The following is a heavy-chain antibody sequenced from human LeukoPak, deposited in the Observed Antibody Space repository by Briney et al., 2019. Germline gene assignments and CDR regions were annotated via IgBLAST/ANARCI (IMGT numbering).Heavy chain of an antibody. V-gene: IGHV3-13*05. Sequence: PGGSLRLSCTASGFTFSSYDMHWVRQDKGKGLEWVSAISTAGDPYYLGSVKGRFTISRENAKNSFYLQMNSLRAGDTPVYYCAGQARPGSAEGAFDIWGQGTMVTVSS. J-gene: IGHJ3*02. CDR1: GFTFSSYD. CDR3: AGQARPGSAEGAFDI. CDR2: ISTAGDP. D-gene: IGHD2-2*01.